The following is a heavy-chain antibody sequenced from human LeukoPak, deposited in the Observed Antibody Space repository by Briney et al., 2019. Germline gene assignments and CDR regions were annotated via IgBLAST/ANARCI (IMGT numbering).Heavy chain of an antibody. D-gene: IGHD2/OR15-2a*01. Sequence: SETLSLTCTVSGGSISSYYWSWIRQPPGKGLEWIAYFSDIGSINYNPSLKSRVTISLDTSKNQFSLKLSSVTAADTAVYYCAGLHPRNTVDFWGQGTLVTVSS. CDR3: AGLHPRNTVDF. CDR2: FSDIGSI. J-gene: IGHJ4*02. V-gene: IGHV4-59*08. CDR1: GGSISSYY.